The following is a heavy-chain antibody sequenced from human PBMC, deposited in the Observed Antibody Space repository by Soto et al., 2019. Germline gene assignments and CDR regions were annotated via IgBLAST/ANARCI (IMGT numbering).Heavy chain of an antibody. J-gene: IGHJ2*01. Sequence: QVQLQQSGPGLVKPSQTLSLICAISGDSVSSKTATWNWIRQSPSRGLEWLGRTYYRSKWYNDYAVSVKSRVVFTXDXTKNQLSLQLNSVTPEDAAVYFCARDGSGFHWYFDLWGRGTLVTVSS. CDR1: GDSVSSKTAT. D-gene: IGHD6-19*01. V-gene: IGHV6-1*01. CDR2: TYYRSKWYN. CDR3: ARDGSGFHWYFDL.